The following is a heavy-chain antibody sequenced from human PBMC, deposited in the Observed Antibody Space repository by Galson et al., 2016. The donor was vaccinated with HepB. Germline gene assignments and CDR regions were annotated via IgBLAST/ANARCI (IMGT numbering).Heavy chain of an antibody. D-gene: IGHD2-2*01. CDR1: GFSFSSYA. Sequence: SLRLSCAASGFSFSSYAVHWVRQAPGKGLEWVAVVSRDASITYYAKSMKGRFTISRDNSMNTLYLQMINLRDDDTGAYFCARELTSHFELDYWGQGTLVTVSS. CDR3: ARELTSHFELDY. V-gene: IGHV3-30-3*01. J-gene: IGHJ4*02. CDR2: VSRDASIT.